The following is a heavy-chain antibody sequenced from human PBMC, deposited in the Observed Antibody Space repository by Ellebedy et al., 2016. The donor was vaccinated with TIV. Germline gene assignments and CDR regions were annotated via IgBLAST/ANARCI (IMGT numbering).Heavy chain of an antibody. J-gene: IGHJ4*02. Sequence: AASVKVSCKASGYTFTTYYILWLRQAPGQGLEWMGWIIPSSGGTNYAPKFQGRVAMTRDTSVSTAYMELTNLRSDDTAIYYCARGVLLAGRGTFDYWGQGALVTVSS. CDR3: ARGVLLAGRGTFDY. CDR2: IIPSSGGT. D-gene: IGHD1-7*01. CDR1: GYTFTTYY. V-gene: IGHV1-2*02.